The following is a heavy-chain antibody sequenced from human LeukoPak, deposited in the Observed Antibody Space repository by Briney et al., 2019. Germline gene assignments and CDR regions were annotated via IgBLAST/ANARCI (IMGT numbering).Heavy chain of an antibody. J-gene: IGHJ6*02. CDR3: VRGSNDWSGMDV. CDR2: ISSASTYI. Sequence: KTGGSLRLSCAASGFTFSSYSMNWVRQAPGKGLEWVSSISSASTYIYYEDSVKGRFTISRDNAKNTLFLQMNSLRAEDTAVYYCVRGSNDWSGMDVWGQGTTVTVSS. V-gene: IGHV3-21*01. D-gene: IGHD6-19*01. CDR1: GFTFSSYS.